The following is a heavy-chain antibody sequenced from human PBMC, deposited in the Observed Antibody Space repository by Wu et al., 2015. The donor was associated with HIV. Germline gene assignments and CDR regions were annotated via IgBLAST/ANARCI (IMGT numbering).Heavy chain of an antibody. CDR2: IIPMFGTS. Sequence: QVQLVQSGTEVKKPGSSVKVSCKASGGTFSGYAVSWVRQAPGQGLEWMGGIIPMFGTSNYAEKLQGRVTITANESTDTAYLDLRSLRSDDTAVYYCATSRVSIAAAASGAFDIWGQGDNGHRLF. CDR3: ATSRVSIAAAASGAFDI. V-gene: IGHV1-69*12. D-gene: IGHD6-13*01. CDR1: GGTFSGYA. J-gene: IGHJ3*02.